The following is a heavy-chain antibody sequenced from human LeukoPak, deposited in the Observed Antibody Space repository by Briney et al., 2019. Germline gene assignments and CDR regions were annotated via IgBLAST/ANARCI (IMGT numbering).Heavy chain of an antibody. CDR3: ARVEYSSGWYFDY. CDR1: GYSISSGYY. Sequence: KSSETLSLTCAVSGYSISSGYYWGWIRQPPGKGLEWIGSIYHSGSTYYNPSLKSRVTISVDTSKNQFSLKLSSVTAADTAVYYCARVEYSSGWYFDYWGQGPLVTVSS. D-gene: IGHD6-19*01. CDR2: IYHSGST. J-gene: IGHJ4*02. V-gene: IGHV4-38-2*01.